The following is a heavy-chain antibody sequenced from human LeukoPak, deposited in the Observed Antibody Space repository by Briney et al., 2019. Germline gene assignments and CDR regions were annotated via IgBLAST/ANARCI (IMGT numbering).Heavy chain of an antibody. D-gene: IGHD2-2*01. CDR2: INPSGGST. Sequence: ASVKVSCKASGYTFTSYYMHWVRQAPGQGLEWMGIINPSGGSTSYAQKFQGRVTMTRDTSTSTVYMELSSLRSEDTAVYYCARDIRTMQRSSFNFDYWGQGTLVTVSS. CDR1: GYTFTSYY. J-gene: IGHJ4*02. V-gene: IGHV1-46*01. CDR3: ARDIRTMQRSSFNFDY.